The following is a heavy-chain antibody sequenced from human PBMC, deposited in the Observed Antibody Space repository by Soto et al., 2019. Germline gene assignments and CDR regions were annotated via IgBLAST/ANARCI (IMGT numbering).Heavy chain of an antibody. CDR1: FTFSSYW. V-gene: IGHV3-7*02. D-gene: IGHD3-22*01. CDR2: IKQDGSEK. J-gene: IGHJ6*02. CDR3: ASFYYDSSGYLPSPYYYYYGMDV. Sequence: EVQLVESGGGLVQPGFTFSSYWMSWVRQAPGKGLEWVANIKQDGSEKYYVDSVKGRFTISRDNAKNSLYLQMNSLRAEDTAVYYCASFYYDSSGYLPSPYYYYYGMDVWGQGTTVTVSS.